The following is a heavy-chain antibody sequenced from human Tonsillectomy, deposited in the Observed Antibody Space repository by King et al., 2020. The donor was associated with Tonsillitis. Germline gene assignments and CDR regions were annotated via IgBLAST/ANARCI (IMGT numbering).Heavy chain of an antibody. CDR3: ARHNFVFVPGTPLTQFDS. CDR2: IYYSGST. Sequence: QLQESGPGLVKPSETLSLTCTVSGGSISSTSYYWGWIRQPPGKGLEWLGSIYYSGSTYYNPSLKSRVTISVDTSKNQFSLKLSDVTAADTAVYYCARHNFVFVPGTPLTQFDSWGQGTLVTVSS. CDR1: GGSISSTSYY. V-gene: IGHV4-39*01. J-gene: IGHJ4*02. D-gene: IGHD6-19*01.